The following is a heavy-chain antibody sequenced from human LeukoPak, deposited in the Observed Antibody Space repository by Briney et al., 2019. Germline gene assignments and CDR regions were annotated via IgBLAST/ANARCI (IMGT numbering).Heavy chain of an antibody. D-gene: IGHD3-10*01. V-gene: IGHV4-59*01. CDR3: ARDVDGSGMFDY. J-gene: IGHJ4*02. Sequence: SETLSLTCTVSGGSISSYYWSWIRQPPGKGLEWIGYIYYSGSTNYNPSLKSRVTISVDTSKKQFSLKLSSVTAADTAVYYCARDVDGSGMFDYWGQGTLVTVSS. CDR2: IYYSGST. CDR1: GGSISSYY.